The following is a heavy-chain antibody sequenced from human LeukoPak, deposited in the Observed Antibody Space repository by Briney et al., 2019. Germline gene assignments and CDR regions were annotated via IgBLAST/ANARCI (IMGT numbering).Heavy chain of an antibody. Sequence: GGSLRLSCAASGFTFSSYSMSWVRQAPGKGLEWVSSISSSSSYIYYADSVKGRFTISRDNAKNSLYLQMNSLRAEDTAVYYCARDRPYSGSHGGDYWGQGTLVTVSS. CDR2: ISSSSSYI. V-gene: IGHV3-21*04. J-gene: IGHJ4*02. CDR1: GFTFSSYS. D-gene: IGHD1-26*01. CDR3: ARDRPYSGSHGGDY.